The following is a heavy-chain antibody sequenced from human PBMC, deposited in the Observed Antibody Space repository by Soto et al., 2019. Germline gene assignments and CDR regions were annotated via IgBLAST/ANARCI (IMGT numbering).Heavy chain of an antibody. V-gene: IGHV1-3*01. Sequence: ASVKVSCKASGYTFTSYAMHWVRQAPGQRLEWMGWINAGNGNTKYSQKFQGRVTITRDTSASTAYMELSSLRSEDTAVYYCARGSVSGWAFDYWGQGTLVTVSS. CDR2: INAGNGNT. D-gene: IGHD3-22*01. CDR3: ARGSVSGWAFDY. CDR1: GYTFTSYA. J-gene: IGHJ4*02.